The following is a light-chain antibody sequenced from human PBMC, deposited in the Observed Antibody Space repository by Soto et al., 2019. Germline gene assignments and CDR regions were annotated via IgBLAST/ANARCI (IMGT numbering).Light chain of an antibody. CDR1: QSISNY. Sequence: DIQMTQSPSSLSASVGDRVTIACRASQSISNYLNWYQQKPGKAPKLLLYAASHLQSGVPSRFSGSESGTDFTLTISSLQPEDFATYYCQQTYSISFTFGQGTRLEIK. CDR2: AAS. CDR3: QQTYSISFT. J-gene: IGKJ5*01. V-gene: IGKV1-39*01.